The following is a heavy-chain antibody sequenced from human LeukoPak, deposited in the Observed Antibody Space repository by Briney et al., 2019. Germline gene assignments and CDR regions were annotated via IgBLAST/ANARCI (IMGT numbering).Heavy chain of an antibody. CDR2: IRWNSGSI. V-gene: IGHV3-9*01. D-gene: IGHD3-10*01. Sequence: GGSLRLSCAASGFTFDDYAMHWVRQAPGKGLEWVSGIRWNSGSIGYADSVKGRFTISRDNAKNSLYLQMNSLRAEDTALYYCAKDGREFEFDYWGQGTLVTVSS. CDR3: AKDGREFEFDY. CDR1: GFTFDDYA. J-gene: IGHJ4*02.